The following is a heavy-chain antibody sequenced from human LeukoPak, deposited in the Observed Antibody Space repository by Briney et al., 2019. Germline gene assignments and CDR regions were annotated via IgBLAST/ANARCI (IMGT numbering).Heavy chain of an antibody. V-gene: IGHV3-66*01. Sequence: GGSLRLSCAASGFTVSSNYMSWVRQAPGKGLEWVSVIYSGGSTYYADSVKGRFTISRDNSKNTLYLQMNSLRAEDTAVYYCARGQLLYILPYYYYGMDVWGQGTTVTVSS. CDR3: ARGQLLYILPYYYYGMDV. CDR2: IYSGGST. CDR1: GFTVSSNY. J-gene: IGHJ6*02. D-gene: IGHD2-2*02.